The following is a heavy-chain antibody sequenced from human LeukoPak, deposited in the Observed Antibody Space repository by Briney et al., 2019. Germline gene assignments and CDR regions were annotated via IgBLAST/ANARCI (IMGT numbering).Heavy chain of an antibody. CDR2: IIPIFGTA. V-gene: IGHV1-69*05. D-gene: IGHD1-7*01. CDR3: AREEYNWNYIYSWFDP. J-gene: IGHJ5*02. Sequence: GASVKVSCKASGGTFSSYAISWVRQAPGQGLEWMGGIIPIFGTANYAQKFQGRVTITTDESTSTAYMELSSLRPEDTAVYYCAREEYNWNYIYSWFDPWGQGTLVTVSS. CDR1: GGTFSSYA.